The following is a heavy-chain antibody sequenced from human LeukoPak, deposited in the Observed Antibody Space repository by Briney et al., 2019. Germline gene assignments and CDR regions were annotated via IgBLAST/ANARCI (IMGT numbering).Heavy chain of an antibody. D-gene: IGHD3-22*01. J-gene: IGHJ4*02. CDR2: ISGSGGST. CDR1: GFTFSSYA. V-gene: IGHV3-23*01. Sequence: GGSLRLSCAASGFTFSSYAMHWVRQAPGKGLEWVSAISGSGGSTYYADSVKGRFTISRDNSKNTLYLQMNSLRAEDTAVYYCAKVAINYDSSGTLDYWGQGTLVTVSS. CDR3: AKVAINYDSSGTLDY.